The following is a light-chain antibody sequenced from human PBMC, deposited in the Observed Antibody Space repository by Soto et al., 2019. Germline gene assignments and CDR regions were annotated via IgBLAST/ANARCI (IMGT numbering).Light chain of an antibody. CDR1: QSVTSSD. CDR3: QEYGSSRT. J-gene: IGKJ1*01. Sequence: EIVLTQSPGTLSLSPGERATLSCRASQSVTSSDLAWYQHKPGQSPSLLIYGVSSRATGIPDRFSGSGSGIDFTLTINRLEPEDFAVYYCQEYGSSRTFGQGTKVEIK. V-gene: IGKV3-20*01. CDR2: GVS.